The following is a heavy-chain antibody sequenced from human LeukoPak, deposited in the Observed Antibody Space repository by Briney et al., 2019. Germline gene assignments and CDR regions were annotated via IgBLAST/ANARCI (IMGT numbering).Heavy chain of an antibody. J-gene: IGHJ5*02. Sequence: GASLRLSCAASGFFFSNYGMHWVRQAPGKGLVWVSRVNSDGRFTKYADSVKGRFTISRDNAKNTLYLQTNSLRAEDTAMYYCVRSDWFDNWGQGTLVTVSS. CDR2: VNSDGRFT. CDR1: GFFFSNYG. CDR3: VRSDWFDN. V-gene: IGHV3-74*03.